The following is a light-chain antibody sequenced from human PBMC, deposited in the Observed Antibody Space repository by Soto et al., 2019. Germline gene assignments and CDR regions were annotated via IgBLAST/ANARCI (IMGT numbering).Light chain of an antibody. Sequence: VLTQSPATLSLSPGERATLSCRASQSVSSYLAWYQQKPGQAPRLLIYDASNRATGIPARFSGSGSGIEFTLTISSLQSEDFAVYYCQQYNNWPRTFGQGTKVDI. J-gene: IGKJ1*01. CDR2: DAS. CDR1: QSVSSY. V-gene: IGKV3-11*01. CDR3: QQYNNWPRT.